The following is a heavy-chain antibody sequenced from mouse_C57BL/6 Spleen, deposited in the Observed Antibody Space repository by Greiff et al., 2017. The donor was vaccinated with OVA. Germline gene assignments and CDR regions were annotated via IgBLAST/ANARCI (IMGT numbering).Heavy chain of an antibody. V-gene: IGHV2-2*01. CDR3: ARNYYYGRYYAMDY. CDR2: IWSGGST. J-gene: IGHJ4*01. D-gene: IGHD1-1*01. CDR1: GFSLTSYG. Sequence: QVQLKESGPGLVQPSQSLSITCTVSGFSLTSYGVHWVRQSPGKGLEWLGVIWSGGSTDYNAAFISRLSISKDNSKSQVFFKMNSLQADDTAIYYCARNYYYGRYYAMDYWGQGTSVTVSS.